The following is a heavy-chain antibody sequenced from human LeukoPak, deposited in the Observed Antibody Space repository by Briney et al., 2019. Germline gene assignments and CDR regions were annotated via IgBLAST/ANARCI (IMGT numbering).Heavy chain of an antibody. D-gene: IGHD1-1*01. J-gene: IGHJ3*02. CDR3: ARGGHDPGIPFDI. CDR1: GFTFGSYE. CDR2: ISSRGSAI. V-gene: IGHV3-48*03. Sequence: GGSLRLSCAASGFTFGSYEMNWVRQAPGKGLEWVSYISSRGSAIYYADSVKGRFTISRDNAKNSLYLQMNSLRADDTAVYYCARGGHDPGIPFDIWGQGTMVTVSS.